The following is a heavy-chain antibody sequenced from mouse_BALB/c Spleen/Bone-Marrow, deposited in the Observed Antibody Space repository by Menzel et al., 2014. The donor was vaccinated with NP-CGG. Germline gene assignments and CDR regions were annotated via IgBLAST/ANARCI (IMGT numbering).Heavy chain of an antibody. V-gene: IGHV14-4*02. D-gene: IGHD2-10*02. Sequence: EVQLQESGAELVRSGASVKLSCTASGFNIKDYYMHWVKQRPEQGLEWIGWIDPENGDTEYAPKFQGKPTMTADTSSNTAYLQLSSLTSEDTAVYYCNEGYGNYGYWGQGTTLAVSS. CDR2: IDPENGDT. CDR1: GFNIKDYY. CDR3: NEGYGNYGY. J-gene: IGHJ2*01.